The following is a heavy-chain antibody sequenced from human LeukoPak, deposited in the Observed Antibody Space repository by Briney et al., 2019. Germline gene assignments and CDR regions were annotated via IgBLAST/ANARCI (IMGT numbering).Heavy chain of an antibody. V-gene: IGHV3-74*01. J-gene: IGHJ4*02. CDR3: ARDPVNYYDSSGSGFCDY. CDR1: GFTFSSYW. Sequence: GGCLRLSCAASGFTFSSYWMHWVRQAPGKGLVWVSRINSDGSSTSYADSVKGRFTISRDNAKNTLYLQMNSLRAEDTAVYYCARDPVNYYDSSGSGFCDYWGQGTLVTVSS. CDR2: INSDGSST. D-gene: IGHD3-22*01.